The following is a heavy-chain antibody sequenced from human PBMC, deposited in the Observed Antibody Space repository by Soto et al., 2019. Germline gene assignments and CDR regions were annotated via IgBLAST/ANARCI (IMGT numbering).Heavy chain of an antibody. CDR2: IYYSGST. CDR3: ARAARFSAFDI. J-gene: IGHJ3*02. CDR1: GGSISSGGYY. V-gene: IGHV4-31*03. Sequence: SETLSLTCTVSGGSISSGGYYWSWIRQHPGKGLEWIGYIYYSGSTYYNPSLKSRVTISVDTSKNQFSLKLSSVTAADTVVYYCARAARFSAFDIWGQGTMVTVS.